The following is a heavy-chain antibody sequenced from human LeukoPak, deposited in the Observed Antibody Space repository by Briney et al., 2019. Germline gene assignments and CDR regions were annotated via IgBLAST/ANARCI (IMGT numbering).Heavy chain of an antibody. V-gene: IGHV4-59*01. J-gene: IGHJ4*02. CDR3: ARWNDRNKQFDY. Sequence: SGTLSLTCTVSGASITSYHWNWIRQFPGKELEWIGFIHYSGDTRCNPSLKNRVSFSVDMSKNQCSLSLTSVTAADTAVYYCARWNDRNKQFDYWGQGTLVPVSS. CDR1: GASITSYH. D-gene: IGHD1-1*01. CDR2: IHYSGDT.